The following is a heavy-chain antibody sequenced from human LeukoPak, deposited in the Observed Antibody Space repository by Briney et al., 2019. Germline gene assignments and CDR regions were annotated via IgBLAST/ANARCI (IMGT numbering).Heavy chain of an antibody. D-gene: IGHD2-21*02. Sequence: PGRSLRLSCAASGFTFSSYGMHWVRQAPGKGLEWVAVISYDGSNKYYADSVKGRFTISRDNSKNTLYLQMNSLRAEDTAVYYRASSSLAYCGGDCLGFDIWGQGTMVTVSS. CDR2: ISYDGSNK. CDR1: GFTFSSYG. J-gene: IGHJ3*02. CDR3: ASSSLAYCGGDCLGFDI. V-gene: IGHV3-30*03.